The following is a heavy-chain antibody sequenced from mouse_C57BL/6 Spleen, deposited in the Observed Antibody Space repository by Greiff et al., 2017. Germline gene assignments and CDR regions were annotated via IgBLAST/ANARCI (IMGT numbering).Heavy chain of an antibody. D-gene: IGHD1-1*01. V-gene: IGHV1-82*01. J-gene: IGHJ2*01. CDR2: IYPGDGDT. CDR3: ARVRDDYFGD. CDR1: GYAFSSSW. Sequence: VQLQQSGPELVKPGASVKISCKASGYAFSSSWMNWVKQRPGKGLEWIGRIYPGDGDTNYNGKFKGKATLTADKSSSTSYIQLRSLTSEDSAVYLGARVRDDYFGDWGQGTTLTVSS.